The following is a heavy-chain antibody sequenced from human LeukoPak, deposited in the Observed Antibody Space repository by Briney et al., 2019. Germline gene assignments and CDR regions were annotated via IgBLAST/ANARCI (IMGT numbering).Heavy chain of an antibody. V-gene: IGHV3-23*01. Sequence: ASVKVSCKASGGTFSSYAISWVRQAPGKGLEWVSAISGSGGSTYYADSVKGRFTISRDNSKNTLYLQMNSLRAEDTAVYYCAKDFHTPNLPTNYWGQGTLVTVSS. CDR3: AKDFHTPNLPTNY. CDR2: ISGSGGST. J-gene: IGHJ4*02. CDR1: GGTFSSYA.